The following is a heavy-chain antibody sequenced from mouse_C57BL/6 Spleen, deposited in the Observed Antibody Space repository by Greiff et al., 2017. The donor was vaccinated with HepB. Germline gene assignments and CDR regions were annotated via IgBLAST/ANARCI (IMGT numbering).Heavy chain of an antibody. J-gene: IGHJ2*01. D-gene: IGHD1-1*01. CDR2: IDPSDSET. V-gene: IGHV1-52*01. Sequence: QVQLQQPGAELVRPGSSVKLSCKASGYTFTSYWMHWVKQRPIQGLEWIGNIDPSDSETHYNQKFKDKATLTVDKSSSTAYMQLSSLTSEDSAVYYCASYYYCSSYGFFDYWGQGTTLTVSS. CDR3: ASYYYCSSYGFFDY. CDR1: GYTFTSYW.